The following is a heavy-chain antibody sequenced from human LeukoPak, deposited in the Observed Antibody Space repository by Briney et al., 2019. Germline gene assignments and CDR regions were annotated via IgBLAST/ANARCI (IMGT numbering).Heavy chain of an antibody. V-gene: IGHV3-48*01. CDR1: GFASSSYS. Sequence: GSLRLSCAASGFASSSYSMNWVRQAPGKGLEWVSYISNSSSAIYYADSVKGRFTISRDNSKNTLYLQMNSLRAEDTAVYYCAKGASGWYGDYFDYWGQGTLVTVSS. J-gene: IGHJ4*02. CDR2: ISNSSSAI. CDR3: AKGASGWYGDYFDY. D-gene: IGHD6-19*01.